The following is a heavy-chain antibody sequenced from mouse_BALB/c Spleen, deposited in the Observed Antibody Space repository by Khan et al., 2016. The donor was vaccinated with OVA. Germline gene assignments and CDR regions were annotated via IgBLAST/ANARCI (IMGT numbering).Heavy chain of an antibody. Sequence: EVQLQESGPGLVKPSQSLSLTCSVTGYSITSGYFWNWIRQFPGNNLEWMGYIRYDGNSNYNPSLKNRISITRDTSKNHFFLKLNSVTPEDTATYYCARGGSSGPAWFAYWSQGTLVTVSA. D-gene: IGHD3-1*01. CDR3: ARGGSSGPAWFAY. CDR1: GYSITSGYF. J-gene: IGHJ3*01. V-gene: IGHV3-6*02. CDR2: IRYDGNS.